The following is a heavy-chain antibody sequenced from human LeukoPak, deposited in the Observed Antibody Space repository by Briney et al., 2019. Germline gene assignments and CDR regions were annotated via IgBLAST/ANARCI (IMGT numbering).Heavy chain of an antibody. D-gene: IGHD3-10*01. CDR3: ARDLGYYGSGSYYPPRGPGNWFDP. CDR2: IYYSGST. V-gene: IGHV4-59*01. CDR1: GGSISSYY. Sequence: SETLSLTCTVSGGSISSYYWSWIRQPPGKGLEWIGYIYYSGSTNYNPSLKSRVTISVDTSKNQFSLKLSSVTAADTAVYYCARDLGYYGSGSYYPPRGPGNWFDPWGQGTLVTVSS. J-gene: IGHJ5*02.